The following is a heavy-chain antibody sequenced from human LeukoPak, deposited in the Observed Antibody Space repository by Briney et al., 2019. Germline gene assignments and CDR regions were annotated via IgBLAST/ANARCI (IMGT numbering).Heavy chain of an antibody. CDR3: AELGVTMIGGV. D-gene: IGHD3-10*02. CDR1: GFTFSSYE. J-gene: IGHJ6*04. CDR2: ISSSGSTI. V-gene: IGHV3-48*03. Sequence: GGSLRLSSAASGFTFSSYEMNWVRQAPGKGLEWVSYISSSGSTIYYADSVKGRFTISRDNAKNSLYLQMNSLRAEDTAVYYCAELGVTMIGGVWSKGTTVTISS.